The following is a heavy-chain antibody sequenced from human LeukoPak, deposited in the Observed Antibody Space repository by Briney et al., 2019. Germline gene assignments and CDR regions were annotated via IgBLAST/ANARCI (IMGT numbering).Heavy chain of an antibody. CDR3: ARARYSNSWYAVDI. D-gene: IGHD6-13*01. CDR2: IYHTGSN. J-gene: IGHJ3*02. CDR1: GGSISSHY. Sequence: PSETLSLTCIVSGGSISSHYWSWIRQPPGKGLEWIGYIYHTGSNNYSPSLKSRVTMSVDTSKNQFSLKLSSVTAADTAVYYCARARYSNSWYAVDIWGQGTMVTVSS. V-gene: IGHV4-59*08.